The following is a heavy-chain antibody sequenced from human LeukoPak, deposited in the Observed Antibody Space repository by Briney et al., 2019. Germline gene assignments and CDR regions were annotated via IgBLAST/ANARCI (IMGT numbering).Heavy chain of an antibody. V-gene: IGHV3-23*01. CDR1: GFTFSNYA. Sequence: PGGSLRLSCAASGFTFSNYAMNWVRQAPGKGLEWVSTISGSGINTYYADSVKGRFTISRDNSKNTLYLQMNSLRADDTAVYYCAKSGCGGDCYDFDYWGQGTLVTVSS. J-gene: IGHJ4*02. CDR2: ISGSGINT. CDR3: AKSGCGGDCYDFDY. D-gene: IGHD2-21*01.